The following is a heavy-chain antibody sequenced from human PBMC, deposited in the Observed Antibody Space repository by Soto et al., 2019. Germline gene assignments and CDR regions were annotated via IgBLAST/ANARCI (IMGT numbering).Heavy chain of an antibody. Sequence: EVQLLEAGGGLVQPGGYLRLPCAASGFTFSSYAMSWVRQAPGKGLGRVSAIRGSGGSTYYADSVKGRFTISRDNSKNTLYLQMNSLRAEDTAVYYCANFQYQLLSYYYGMDVWGQGTTVTVSS. J-gene: IGHJ6*02. CDR2: IRGSGGST. CDR3: ANFQYQLLSYYYGMDV. V-gene: IGHV3-23*01. CDR1: GFTFSSYA. D-gene: IGHD2-2*01.